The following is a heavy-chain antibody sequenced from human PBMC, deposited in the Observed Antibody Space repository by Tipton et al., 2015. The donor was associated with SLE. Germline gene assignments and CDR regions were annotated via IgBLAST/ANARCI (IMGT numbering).Heavy chain of an antibody. Sequence: TLSLTCTVSGSSISSGFYWAWIRQPPGKGLEWIGSMIHSGDTLYNPSLKSRVSISVDTSKNQFSLKLSSVTAADTAVYYCARVPAVYYYYMDVWGKGTTVTVSS. D-gene: IGHD2-2*01. CDR1: GSSISSGFY. CDR2: MIHSGDT. V-gene: IGHV4-38-2*02. CDR3: ARVPAVYYYYMDV. J-gene: IGHJ6*03.